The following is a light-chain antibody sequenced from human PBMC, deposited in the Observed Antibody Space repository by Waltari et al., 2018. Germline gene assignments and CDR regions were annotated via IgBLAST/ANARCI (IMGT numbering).Light chain of an antibody. CDR2: KDI. J-gene: IGLJ2*01. Sequence: SDELTQPPSVSVPPGQTARITCSGNTLRMQHVSLYQQRPGQAPMLVMYKDIERPSGISERFSGSSSGTTVTLIINAVQAEDEAEYYCQSADYSDTFVLFGGGTRLTVL. V-gene: IGLV3-25*03. CDR1: TLRMQH. CDR3: QSADYSDTFVL.